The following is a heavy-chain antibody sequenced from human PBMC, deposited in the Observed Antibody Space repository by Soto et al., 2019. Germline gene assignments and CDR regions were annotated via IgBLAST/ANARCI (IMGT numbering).Heavy chain of an antibody. J-gene: IGHJ3*02. D-gene: IGHD6-19*01. V-gene: IGHV3-30*03. CDR2: ISYDGSNK. CDR3: ATLGAVASPVDAFDI. CDR1: GFTFSSYG. Sequence: QVQLVESGGGVVQPGRSLRLSCAASGFTFSSYGMHWVRQAPGKGLEWVAVISYDGSNKYYADSVKGRFTISRDNSKNTLYLQMNSLRAEDTAVYYCATLGAVASPVDAFDIWGQGTMVTVS.